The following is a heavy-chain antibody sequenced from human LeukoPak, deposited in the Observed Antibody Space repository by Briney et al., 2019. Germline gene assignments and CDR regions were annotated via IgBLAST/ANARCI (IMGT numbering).Heavy chain of an antibody. Sequence: SETLSLTCTVSGGSISSYYWSWIRQPPGKGLEWIGYIYYSGSTNYNPSLKSRVTISVDMSKNQFSLKLSSVTAADTAAYYCARFIVGAISLDYWGQGTLVTVSS. D-gene: IGHD1-26*01. CDR3: ARFIVGAISLDY. CDR1: GGSISSYY. J-gene: IGHJ4*02. V-gene: IGHV4-59*12. CDR2: IYYSGST.